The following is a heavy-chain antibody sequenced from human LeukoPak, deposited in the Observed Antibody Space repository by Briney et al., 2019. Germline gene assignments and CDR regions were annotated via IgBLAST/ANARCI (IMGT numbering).Heavy chain of an antibody. CDR3: ASGSTMVQGVIFAY. D-gene: IGHD3-10*01. CDR2: IYSGGSGST. V-gene: IGHV3-53*01. CDR1: GFTVSSSY. Sequence: PGGSLRLSCAASGFTVSSSYMSWVRQAPGKGLEWVSVIYSGGSGSTYYADSVKGRFTISRDDSKNTLNLQMNSLSAEDTAVYYCASGSTMVQGVIFAYWGQGTLVTVAS. J-gene: IGHJ4*02.